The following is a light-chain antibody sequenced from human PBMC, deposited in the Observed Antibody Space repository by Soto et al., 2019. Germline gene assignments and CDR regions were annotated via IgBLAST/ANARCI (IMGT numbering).Light chain of an antibody. V-gene: IGKV1-33*01. CDR1: QDISNY. CDR2: DAS. CDR3: QQYDNLPIT. Sequence: DIQMTQSPSSLSASVGDRVTITCQASQDISNYLNWYQQKPGKAPKLLIYDASNLETGVPSRFSGSVSGRYFTFTISSLQPEDIATYYCQQYDNLPITFGQGTRLEIK. J-gene: IGKJ5*01.